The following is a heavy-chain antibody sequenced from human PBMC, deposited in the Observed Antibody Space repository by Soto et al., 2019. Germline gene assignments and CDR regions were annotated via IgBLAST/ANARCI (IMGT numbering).Heavy chain of an antibody. D-gene: IGHD2-21*02. V-gene: IGHV4-4*02. CDR2: IYHAGNP. J-gene: IGHJ3*01. CDR3: ARGLSFRGDFDV. CDR1: GGSISSSSW. Sequence: HLQESGPGLVKPSGTLSLTCDVSGGSISSSSWWTWVRQSPGKGLEWIGEIYHAGNPNYNPSFQSRVTILADKSKNHFSLRLTSVTAADTAIYYCARGLSFRGDFDVWGQGTTVTVSS.